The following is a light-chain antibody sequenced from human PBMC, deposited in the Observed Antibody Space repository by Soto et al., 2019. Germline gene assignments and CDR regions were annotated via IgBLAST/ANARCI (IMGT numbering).Light chain of an antibody. V-gene: IGKV4-1*01. CDR2: WAS. CDR3: QQYYSTPHT. CDR1: QSVLYSSNNKNY. J-gene: IGKJ2*01. Sequence: DIVMTQSPDSLAVSLGEWATINCKSSQSVLYSSNNKNYLAWYQQKPGQPPKLLIYWASTRESGVPDRFSGSGSGIDFTLTITSLQAEDVAVYYCQQYYSTPHTFGQGTTLDIK.